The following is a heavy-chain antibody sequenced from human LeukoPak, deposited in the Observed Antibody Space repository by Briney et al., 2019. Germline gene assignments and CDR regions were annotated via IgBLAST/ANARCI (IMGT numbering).Heavy chain of an antibody. D-gene: IGHD2-8*02. V-gene: IGHV4-34*01. Sequence: EWIGEINDSGSTNYNPSLKSRVTISVDTSKNQFSLKLSSVTAADTAVYYCASRVLASSDFDYWGQGTLVTVSS. CDR3: ASRVLASSDFDY. CDR2: INDSGST. J-gene: IGHJ4*02.